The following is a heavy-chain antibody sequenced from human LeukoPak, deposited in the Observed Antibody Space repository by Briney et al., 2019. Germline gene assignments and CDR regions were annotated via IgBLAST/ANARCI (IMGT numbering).Heavy chain of an antibody. CDR3: TTDYIAVAGTGY. CDR2: IKSKTDGGTT. J-gene: IGHJ4*02. D-gene: IGHD6-19*01. Sequence: PGGSLRLSCAASGFTFSNAWMSWVRQAPGKGLEWVGRIKSKTDGGTTDYAAPVKGRLPISRDDSKNTLYLQMNSLKTEDTAVYYCTTDYIAVAGTGYGGQGTLVTVSS. V-gene: IGHV3-15*01. CDR1: GFTFSNAW.